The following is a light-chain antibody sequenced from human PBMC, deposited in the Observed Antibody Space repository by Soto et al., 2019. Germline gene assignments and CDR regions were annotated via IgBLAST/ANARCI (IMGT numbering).Light chain of an antibody. CDR2: DAS. CDR3: QQYTNTNNPWM. J-gene: IGKJ1*01. Sequence: DIQMTQSPPTLSASVGDRVPITCRASQTISTWMAWYQQKPGKAPKLLVYDASTLQSGVASRFSGSGSGTEFTLIISGLQPDDSATYYCQQYTNTNNPWMFGQGTKVDIK. V-gene: IGKV1-5*01. CDR1: QTISTW.